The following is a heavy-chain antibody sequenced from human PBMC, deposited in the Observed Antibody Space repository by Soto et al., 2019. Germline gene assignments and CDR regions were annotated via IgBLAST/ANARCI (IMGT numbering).Heavy chain of an antibody. D-gene: IGHD1-26*01. CDR1: GGSITNSNW. CDR2: IYHAGST. CDR3: ARGPPIVGNTTPLDS. V-gene: IGHV4-4*01. J-gene: IGHJ4*02. Sequence: LSLTCSVSGGSITNSNWWTWVRLPPAKGLEWIGDIYHAGSTKYNLSLERRVTISVDTSKNQFALTLTSVTAADTAVYFCARGPPIVGNTTPLDSWGRGTLVTVSS.